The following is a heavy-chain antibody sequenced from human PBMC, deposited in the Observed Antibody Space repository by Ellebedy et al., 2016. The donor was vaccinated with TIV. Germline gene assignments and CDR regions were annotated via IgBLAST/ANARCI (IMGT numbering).Heavy chain of an antibody. D-gene: IGHD2-15*01. J-gene: IGHJ4*02. CDR3: TTDVSATN. Sequence: PGGSLRLSCEASGFTFSDAWMSWVRQAPGKGLEWVGRIKKKTDGGTTEYAAPVIGRFTMSRDDSENTLYLQMNSLKTEDTAVYYCTTDVSATNWGQGTLVTVSS. CDR2: IKKKTDGGTT. V-gene: IGHV3-15*01. CDR1: GFTFSDAW.